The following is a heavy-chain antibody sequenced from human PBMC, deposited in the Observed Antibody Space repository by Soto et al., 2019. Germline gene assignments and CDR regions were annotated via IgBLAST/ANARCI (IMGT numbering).Heavy chain of an antibody. D-gene: IGHD3-3*01. V-gene: IGHV3-30*17. J-gene: IGHJ4*01. Sequence: GGSLRLSCVGSGFTFSNNAMHWVRQAPGKGLEWVAFISYDSSEIFYADSVEGRFTISRDNPENTLFLHVNSPRADDTAVYYCAIARVADSSLDHWGQGILVTVSS. CDR3: AIARVADSSLDH. CDR2: ISYDSSEI. CDR1: GFTFSNNA.